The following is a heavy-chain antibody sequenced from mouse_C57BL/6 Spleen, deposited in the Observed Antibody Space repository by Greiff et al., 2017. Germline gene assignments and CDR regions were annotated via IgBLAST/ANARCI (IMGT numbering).Heavy chain of an antibody. V-gene: IGHV5-17*01. Sequence: EVQLVESGGGLVKPGGSLKLSCAASGFTFSDYGMHWVRQAPEKGLEWVAYISSGSSTIYYAATVKGRFTISRDNAKNTLYLQMTSLRSEDTAMYYCARGLWFAYWGQGTLVTVSA. CDR1: GFTFSDYG. CDR2: ISSGSSTI. J-gene: IGHJ3*01. CDR3: ARGLWFAY.